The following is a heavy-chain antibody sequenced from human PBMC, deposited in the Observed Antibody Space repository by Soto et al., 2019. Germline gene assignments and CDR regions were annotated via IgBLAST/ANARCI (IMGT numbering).Heavy chain of an antibody. CDR3: AKIVVVVPRISWYFDL. V-gene: IGHV3-23*01. Sequence: PGGSLRLSCAASGFTFSSYAMSWVRQAPGKGLEWVSTSGSGGGTYYADSVKGRFTISRDNSRSTLYLQMDSLRAEDSALYYCAKIVVVVPRISWYFDLWGRGTLVTVSS. J-gene: IGHJ2*01. CDR1: GFTFSSYA. CDR2: SGSGGGT. D-gene: IGHD2-15*01.